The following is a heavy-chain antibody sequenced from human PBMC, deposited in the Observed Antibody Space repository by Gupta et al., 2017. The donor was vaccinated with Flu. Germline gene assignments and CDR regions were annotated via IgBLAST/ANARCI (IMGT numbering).Heavy chain of an antibody. D-gene: IGHD3-10*01. CDR3: AGGGTYGQFDY. J-gene: IGHJ4*02. V-gene: IGHV4-59*01. Sequence: SWSRQPPGKGLEWIGYIYYDGSTKHNPSLKSRVTISIDTSKKQFSLKLSSVTAADTAVYYCAGGGTYGQFDYWGQGRLVTVSS. CDR2: IYYDGST.